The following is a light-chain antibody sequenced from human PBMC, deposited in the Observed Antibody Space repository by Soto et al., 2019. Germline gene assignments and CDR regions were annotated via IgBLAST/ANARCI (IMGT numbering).Light chain of an antibody. Sequence: QLVLTQSPSASASLGASVKLTCTLSSGHSRYAIAWHQQQPEKGPRYLMKLNSDGSHSKGDGIPDRFSGSSSGAERYLTISSLQSEDEADYYCQTWGTGFQFFGGGTKLTVL. CDR1: SGHSRYA. CDR2: LNSDGSH. CDR3: QTWGTGFQF. V-gene: IGLV4-69*01. J-gene: IGLJ2*01.